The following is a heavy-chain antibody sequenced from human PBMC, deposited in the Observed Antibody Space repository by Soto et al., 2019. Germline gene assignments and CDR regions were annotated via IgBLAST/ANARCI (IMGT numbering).Heavy chain of an antibody. CDR1: GGSISGSY. CDR2: IHYSGST. CDR3: ARGREVWWNAGPLGLHDLDV. V-gene: IGHV4-59*01. J-gene: IGHJ6*02. D-gene: IGHD3-16*01. Sequence: QVQLQESGPGLAKPSETLSLTCTVSGGSISGSYWSWIRQTPGKVLEWIGYIHYSGSTNYNPSLKSRVTMSVDSAKNQFSLELNSVSAADTAVYFCARGREVWWNAGPLGLHDLDVWGQGTTVTVSS.